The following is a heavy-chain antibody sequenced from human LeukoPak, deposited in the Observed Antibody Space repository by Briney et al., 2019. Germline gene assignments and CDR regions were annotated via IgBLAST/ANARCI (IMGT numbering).Heavy chain of an antibody. CDR1: GGTFIGYY. V-gene: IGHV4-34*01. Sequence: SETLSLTCAVYGGTFIGYYWSWIRQPPGKGLEWIGEINHSGSTNYNPSLKSRVTISVDPSKNQFSLKLGSVTAADTAVYYGARCNRQQLAYYYDYWGQGTLVTVSS. J-gene: IGHJ4*02. D-gene: IGHD6-13*01. CDR2: INHSGST. CDR3: ARCNRQQLAYYYDY.